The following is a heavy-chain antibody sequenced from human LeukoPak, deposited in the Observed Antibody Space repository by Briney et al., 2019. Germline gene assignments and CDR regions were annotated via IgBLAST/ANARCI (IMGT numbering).Heavy chain of an antibody. D-gene: IGHD3-22*01. CDR3: ARGPTYYDDGSGYWERDDSFDI. V-gene: IGHV4-59*01. Sequence: SETLSLTCTVSGGSISSYYWSWIRQPPGKGLEWIGYIYYSGSPNSNPSLKSRVTISVDTSKNQFSLMLSSVTAADTAVYYCARGPTYYDDGSGYWERDDSFDIWGQGTMLTVSS. J-gene: IGHJ3*02. CDR2: IYYSGSP. CDR1: GGSISSYY.